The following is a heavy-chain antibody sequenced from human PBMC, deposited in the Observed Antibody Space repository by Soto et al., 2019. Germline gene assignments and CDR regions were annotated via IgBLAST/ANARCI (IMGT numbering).Heavy chain of an antibody. V-gene: IGHV4-61*01. Sequence: ETLSLTCTVSGGSVSSGSYYWSWVRQPPGKGLEWIAYIYYSGSTNYNPSLKSRVTISVDRSKNQFSLKLNSVTAADTAVYYCARATYYYYGMDVWGQGTTVTVSS. D-gene: IGHD1-26*01. CDR2: IYYSGST. CDR1: GGSVSSGSYY. J-gene: IGHJ6*02. CDR3: ARATYYYYGMDV.